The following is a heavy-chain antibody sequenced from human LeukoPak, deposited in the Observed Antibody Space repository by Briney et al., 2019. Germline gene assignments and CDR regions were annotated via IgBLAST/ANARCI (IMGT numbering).Heavy chain of an antibody. V-gene: IGHV1-46*01. D-gene: IGHD2-2*01. CDR3: ARDACSSTICQAGGNWFDP. CDR1: GYTFTSYY. J-gene: IGHJ5*02. Sequence: ASVKVSCKASGYTFTSYYMHWVRQAPGQGLEWMGTINPSGGSRSYAQKFQGRVTMTRDTSTSTVYMELSSLRSEDTAVYFCARDACSSTICQAGGNWFDPWGQGTLVIVS. CDR2: INPSGGSR.